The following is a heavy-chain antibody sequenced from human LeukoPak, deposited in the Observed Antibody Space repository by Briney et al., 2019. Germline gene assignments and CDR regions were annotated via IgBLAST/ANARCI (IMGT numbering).Heavy chain of an antibody. CDR2: ITGSGGST. Sequence: GGSLRLSCAASGFTFSSYAMTWVRQAPGKGLEWVSAITGSGGSTYYADSVKGRFTTSRDNSKNTLYPQMNSLRVEETAVYYCVKGSGGSRPYYFDYWGQGTLVTVSS. V-gene: IGHV3-23*01. D-gene: IGHD6-6*01. CDR3: VKGSGGSRPYYFDY. CDR1: GFTFSSYA. J-gene: IGHJ4*02.